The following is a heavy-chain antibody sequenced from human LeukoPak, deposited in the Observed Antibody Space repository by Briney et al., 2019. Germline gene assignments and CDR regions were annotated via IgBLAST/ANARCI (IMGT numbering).Heavy chain of an antibody. V-gene: IGHV4-4*07. CDR2: INTSGST. Sequence: PSETLSLTCTVSGGSISSHYWHWIRQPAGKGLEWIGRINTSGSTNYNPSLKSRVTISVDTSKNQFSLKLSSVTAADTAVYYCARDTTYSEGFDIWGQGTMVTVSS. J-gene: IGHJ3*02. CDR1: GGSISSHY. D-gene: IGHD1-14*01. CDR3: ARDTTYSEGFDI.